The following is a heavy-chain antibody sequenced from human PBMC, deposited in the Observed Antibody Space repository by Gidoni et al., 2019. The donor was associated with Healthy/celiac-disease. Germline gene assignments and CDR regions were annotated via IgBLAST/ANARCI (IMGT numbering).Heavy chain of an antibody. J-gene: IGHJ4*02. Sequence: EVQLVESGGGLVQPGRSLRLSCTASGFTFGDYAMSWVRQAPGKGLEWVGFIRSKAYGGTTEYAASVKGRFTISRDDSKSIAYLQMNSLKTEDTAVYYCTRVPYGDYAFDYWGQGTLVTVSS. D-gene: IGHD4-17*01. CDR2: IRSKAYGGTT. V-gene: IGHV3-49*04. CDR3: TRVPYGDYAFDY. CDR1: GFTFGDYA.